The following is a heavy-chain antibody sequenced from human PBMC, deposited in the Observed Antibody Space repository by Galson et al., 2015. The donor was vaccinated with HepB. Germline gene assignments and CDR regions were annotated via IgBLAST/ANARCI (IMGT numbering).Heavy chain of an antibody. CDR2: INHSGRT. Sequence: LSLTCAVYGGSFRGYYWSWIRQPPVKGLEWIGEINHSGRTNYNPSLKSRVTIPVDTSKNQFSLKLSSVTAADTAVYYCARVRIYSSSSYWGQGTLVTVSS. CDR1: GGSFRGYY. D-gene: IGHD6-6*01. J-gene: IGHJ4*02. V-gene: IGHV4-34*01. CDR3: ARVRIYSSSSY.